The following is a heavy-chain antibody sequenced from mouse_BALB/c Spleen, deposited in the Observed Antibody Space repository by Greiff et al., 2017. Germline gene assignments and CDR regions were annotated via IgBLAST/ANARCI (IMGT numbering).Heavy chain of an antibody. CDR3: ARGGNPYYFDY. J-gene: IGHJ2*01. D-gene: IGHD2-1*01. Sequence: VQLQQPGAELVKPGASVKLSCKASGYTFTSYWMHWVKQRPGQGLEWIGEIDPSDSYTNYNQKFKGKATLTVDKSSSTAYMQLSSLTSEDSAVYYCARGGNPYYFDYWGQGTTLTVSS. V-gene: IGHV1-69*02. CDR2: IDPSDSYT. CDR1: GYTFTSYW.